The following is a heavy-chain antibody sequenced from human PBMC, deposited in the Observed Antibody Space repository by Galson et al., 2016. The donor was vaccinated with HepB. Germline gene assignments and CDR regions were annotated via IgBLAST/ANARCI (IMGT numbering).Heavy chain of an antibody. CDR3: ARGDPWYSSGWGPDY. Sequence: SLRLSCAASGFTFSRFAMHWVRQAPGKGLDWVAVIWHDGSKKYFADSTKGRFTVSRDNSKNTLYLQMNSLSVEDTAVYYCARGDPWYSSGWGPDYWGQGTLVAVSS. CDR1: GFTFSRFA. V-gene: IGHV3-33*08. J-gene: IGHJ4*02. CDR2: IWHDGSKK. D-gene: IGHD6-19*01.